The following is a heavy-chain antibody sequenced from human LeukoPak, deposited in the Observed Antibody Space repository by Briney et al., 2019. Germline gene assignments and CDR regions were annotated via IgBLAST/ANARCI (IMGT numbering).Heavy chain of an antibody. CDR2: ISGSGGNT. Sequence: GGSLRLSCAASGFTFNSYAMSWVRQAPGKGLEWVSTISGSGGNTYYADSVKGRFTISRDNSKNTLYLHMNSLRAEDTALYYCAKAGASNNCSPNYWGQGTLVTVSS. V-gene: IGHV3-23*01. CDR1: GFTFNSYA. D-gene: IGHD1-20*01. J-gene: IGHJ4*02. CDR3: AKAGASNNCSPNY.